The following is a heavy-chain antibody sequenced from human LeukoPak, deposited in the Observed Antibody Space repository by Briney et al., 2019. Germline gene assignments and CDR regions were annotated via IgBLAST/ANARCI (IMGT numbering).Heavy chain of an antibody. CDR1: GFTVSSDY. CDR3: SKQRSEVVVAATNY. Sequence: GGSLRLSCAASGFTVSSDYMNWVRQAPGKGLEWVSSISGGGDTTYYADSVRGRFTISRDNSKNTLSVQMNNLRAEDTAVYYCSKQRSEVVVAATNYWGQGTLVTVSS. J-gene: IGHJ4*02. D-gene: IGHD2-15*01. CDR2: ISGGGDTT. V-gene: IGHV3-23*01.